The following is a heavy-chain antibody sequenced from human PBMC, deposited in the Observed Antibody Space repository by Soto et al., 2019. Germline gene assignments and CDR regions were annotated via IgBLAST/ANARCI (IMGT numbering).Heavy chain of an antibody. CDR1: GGPISSSSYY. CDR2: IYYSGSS. CDR3: ARVAPHALLRRLAD. V-gene: IGHV4-39*01. Sequence: PSETLSLTCTVSGGPISSSSYYWGWIRQPPGKGLEWIGSIYYSGSSYYNPSLKSRVTISVDTSKNQFSLKLSSVTAADTAVYYGARVAPHALLRRLADWGKGTQVTVAS. J-gene: IGHJ1*01. D-gene: IGHD2-15*01.